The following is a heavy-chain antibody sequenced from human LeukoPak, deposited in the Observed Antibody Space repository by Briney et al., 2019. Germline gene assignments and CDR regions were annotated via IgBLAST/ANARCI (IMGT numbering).Heavy chain of an antibody. CDR1: GGTFSSYA. Sequence: SVKVSCKASGGTFSSYAISWVRQAPGQGLEWMGGIIPIFGTANYAQKFQGRVTITADESTSTAYMELSSLRSEDTAVYYCARGGHVQYCSSTSCYKGNFQHWGQGTLVTVSS. D-gene: IGHD2-2*02. CDR2: IIPIFGTA. V-gene: IGHV1-69*13. J-gene: IGHJ1*01. CDR3: ARGGHVQYCSSTSCYKGNFQH.